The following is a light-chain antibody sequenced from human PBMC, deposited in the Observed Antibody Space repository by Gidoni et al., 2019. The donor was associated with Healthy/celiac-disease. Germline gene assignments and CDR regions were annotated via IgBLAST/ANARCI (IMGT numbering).Light chain of an antibody. V-gene: IGKV3-11*01. CDR2: DAS. J-gene: IGKJ5*01. Sequence: EIVLTQSPATLSLSPGERATLSCRASRSVTSYLAWYQQKPGQAPRLLIYDASSRPTGIPARFSGSGSGTDFTLTISSLEPEDFAVYYCQQRSHWPPITFGQGTRLEIK. CDR1: RSVTSY. CDR3: QQRSHWPPIT.